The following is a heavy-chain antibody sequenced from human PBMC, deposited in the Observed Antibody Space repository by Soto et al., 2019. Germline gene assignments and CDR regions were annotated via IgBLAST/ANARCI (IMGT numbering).Heavy chain of an antibody. J-gene: IGHJ4*02. CDR3: AKAGFWSGYYSLVDY. CDR2: IIWNSGSI. Sequence: RLSCAASGFTFDDYAMHWVRQAPGKGLEWVSGIIWNSGSIGYADSVKGRFTISRDNAKNSLYLQMNSLRAEDTALYYCAKAGFWSGYYSLVDYWGQGTMGTVSS. V-gene: IGHV3-9*01. CDR1: GFTFDDYA. D-gene: IGHD3-3*01.